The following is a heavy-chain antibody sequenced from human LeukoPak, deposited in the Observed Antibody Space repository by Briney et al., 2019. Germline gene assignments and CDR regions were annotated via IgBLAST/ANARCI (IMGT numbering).Heavy chain of an antibody. V-gene: IGHV4-59*01. CDR3: ARGGIVVVTGFDY. J-gene: IGHJ4*02. D-gene: IGHD2-21*02. CDR1: GGSISSYY. Sequence: SETLSLTCTVSGGSISSYYWSWIRQPPGKGLEWIGYIYYSGSTNYNPSLKGRVTISVDTSKNQFSLKLSSVTAADTAVYYCARGGIVVVTGFDYWGQGTLVTVSS. CDR2: IYYSGST.